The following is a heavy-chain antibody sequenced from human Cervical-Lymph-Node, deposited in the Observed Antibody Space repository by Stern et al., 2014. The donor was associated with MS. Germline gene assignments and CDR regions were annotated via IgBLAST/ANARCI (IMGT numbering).Heavy chain of an antibody. V-gene: IGHV1-3*01. Sequence: QVQLLQPGAEVKKPGASVKVSCKASGSTFSSYNIHWVRQAPGQRLEWMGRINAGNGNTEYAQKVQDRVTITRETSATTAYMELSSLRSEDTATYYCARVSVTTGGWFDPWGQGTLVTVSS. D-gene: IGHD4-17*01. CDR2: INAGNGNT. J-gene: IGHJ5*02. CDR1: GSTFSSYN. CDR3: ARVSVTTGGWFDP.